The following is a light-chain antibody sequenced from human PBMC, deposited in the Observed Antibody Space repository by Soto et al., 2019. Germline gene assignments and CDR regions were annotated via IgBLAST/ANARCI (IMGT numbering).Light chain of an antibody. CDR3: QQYGSSPFT. CDR1: QSVNSSY. Sequence: EIVLTQSPGTLSLSPGERATLSCRASQSVNSSYLAWYQQKPGQAPRLLIYDASSRATGIPDRFSGSGSGTDFTLTISRLEPEDFAVYYCQQYGSSPFTFGPGTKVDIK. J-gene: IGKJ3*01. V-gene: IGKV3-20*01. CDR2: DAS.